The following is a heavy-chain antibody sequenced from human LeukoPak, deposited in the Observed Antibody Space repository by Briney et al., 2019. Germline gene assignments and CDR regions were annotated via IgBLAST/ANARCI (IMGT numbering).Heavy chain of an antibody. V-gene: IGHV3-30*02. Sequence: AGGSLRLSCAASGFTFSSYGMHWVRQAPGKGLEWLAFIRYDGSNKYYADSVKGRFTISRDNSKNTLYLQMNSLRAEDTAVYYCAKAQPGSIAVAGTSDYWGQGTLVTVSS. D-gene: IGHD6-19*01. CDR2: IRYDGSNK. CDR3: AKAQPGSIAVAGTSDY. J-gene: IGHJ4*02. CDR1: GFTFSSYG.